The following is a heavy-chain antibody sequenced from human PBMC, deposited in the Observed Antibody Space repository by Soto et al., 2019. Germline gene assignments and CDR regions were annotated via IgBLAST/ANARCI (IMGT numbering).Heavy chain of an antibody. CDR2: IYWDDDK. Sequence: QITLKESGPTLVKPTQTLTLTCTFSGFSLSTSGVGVGWIRQPPGKALEWLALIYWDDDKRYSPSLKSRLTITQDTSKNPVVLTMTHMDPVDTATYYCAHTRSERGYSGYVLRGFDYWGQGTLVTVSS. CDR3: AHTRSERGYSGYVLRGFDY. J-gene: IGHJ4*02. CDR1: GFSLSTSGVG. D-gene: IGHD5-12*01. V-gene: IGHV2-5*02.